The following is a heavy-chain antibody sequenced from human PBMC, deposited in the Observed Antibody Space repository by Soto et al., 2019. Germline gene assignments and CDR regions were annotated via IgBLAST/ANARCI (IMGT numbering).Heavy chain of an antibody. CDR3: ATSLPFRHFDFSSDYLDS. CDR2: ISGSVGTR. Sequence: PGGSLRLSCAASGFTFSSYAMSWVRQAPGKGLEWFSVISGSVGTRYYADSVKGRFTISRDNSKNTLYLKMNSLRAEDTAVYSCATSLPFRHFDFSSDYLDSWGQGTVLTV. D-gene: IGHD3-3*01. J-gene: IGHJ4*02. CDR1: GFTFSSYA. V-gene: IGHV3-23*01.